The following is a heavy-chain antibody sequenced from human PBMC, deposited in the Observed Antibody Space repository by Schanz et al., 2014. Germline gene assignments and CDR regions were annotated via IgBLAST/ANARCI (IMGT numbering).Heavy chain of an antibody. CDR1: GFTFSSYS. V-gene: IGHV3-30*05. J-gene: IGHJ4*02. CDR2: ISYNGSNK. D-gene: IGHD2-15*01. Sequence: VQLVESGGGLVKPGGSLRLSCAASGFTFSSYSMNWVRQAPGKGLEWVAVISYNGSNKYYADSVKGRFTISRDNSKNTLYLQMNALRTEGTAVYYCARDRGYCSGGSCLTFDHWGQGSLVIVSS. CDR3: ARDRGYCSGGSCLTFDH.